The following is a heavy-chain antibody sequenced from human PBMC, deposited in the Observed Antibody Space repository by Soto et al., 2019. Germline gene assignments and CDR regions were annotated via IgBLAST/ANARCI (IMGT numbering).Heavy chain of an antibody. V-gene: IGHV4-34*01. CDR1: GGSFSGYY. CDR3: ASGPPDYDILTGFGNDAFDI. D-gene: IGHD3-9*01. J-gene: IGHJ3*02. CDR2: INHSGST. Sequence: PSETLSLTCAVYGGSFSGYYLSWIRQPPGKGLEWIGEINHSGSTNYNPSLKSRVTISVDTSKNQFSLKLSSVTAADTAVYYCASGPPDYDILTGFGNDAFDIWGQGTMVTVSS.